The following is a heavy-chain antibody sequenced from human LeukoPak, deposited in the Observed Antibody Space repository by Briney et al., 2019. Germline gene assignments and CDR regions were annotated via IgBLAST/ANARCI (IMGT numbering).Heavy chain of an antibody. D-gene: IGHD2-21*02. V-gene: IGHV4-59*01. CDR1: GGSISSYY. Sequence: SSETLSLTCTVSGGSISSYYWSWIRQPPGKGLEWIGYIYYSGSTNYNPSLKSRVTISVDTSKNQFSLKLSSVTAADTAVYYCARVGLVSGGDSGDYWGQGTLATVSS. CDR2: IYYSGST. J-gene: IGHJ4*02. CDR3: ARVGLVSGGDSGDY.